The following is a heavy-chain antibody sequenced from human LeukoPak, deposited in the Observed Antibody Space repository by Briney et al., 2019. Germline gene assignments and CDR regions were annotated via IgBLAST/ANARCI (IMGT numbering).Heavy chain of an antibody. CDR1: GYTFTSYH. CDR2: INLSGGST. CDR3: ARDYVDDIPMIKDY. D-gene: IGHD2-8*01. J-gene: IGHJ4*02. Sequence: ASVKVSCKASGYTFTSYHMHWVRQAPGQGLEWMGLINLSGGSTTCAQRFQGRVTLTRDTSTSTVYMELSSLRSEDTAVYYCARDYVDDIPMIKDYWGQGTLVTVSS. V-gene: IGHV1-46*01.